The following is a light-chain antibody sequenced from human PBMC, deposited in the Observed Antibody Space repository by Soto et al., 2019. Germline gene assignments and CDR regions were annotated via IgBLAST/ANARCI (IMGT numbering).Light chain of an antibody. J-gene: IGKJ1*01. CDR3: EQYTIYSRA. V-gene: IGKV1-5*03. Sequence: DIKLYISPVAVSATIKDRVTITCRASPNISDWLAWYQQKPGKAPELLIYKASHLQTGVPSRFSGSGSRAEFTLTISRLQPEDFATYYCEQYTIYSRAFGQVANVDI. CDR2: KAS. CDR1: PNISDW.